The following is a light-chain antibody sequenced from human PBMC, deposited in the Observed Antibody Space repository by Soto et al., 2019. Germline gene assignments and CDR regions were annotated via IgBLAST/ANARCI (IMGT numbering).Light chain of an antibody. CDR3: QQRSNWPAMIT. CDR2: DAS. Sequence: EIVLTQSPGTLSLSPGERATLSRRASQSVSSALAWYLQKPGQAPRLLIYDASTRAAGIPVRFSGSGSGTDFTLTISSLEPEDFAVYYCQQRSNWPAMITFGQGTRLEIK. V-gene: IGKV3-11*01. CDR1: QSVSSA. J-gene: IGKJ5*01.